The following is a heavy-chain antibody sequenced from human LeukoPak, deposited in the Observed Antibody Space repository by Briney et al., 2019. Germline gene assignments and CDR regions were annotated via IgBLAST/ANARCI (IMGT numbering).Heavy chain of an antibody. CDR3: AGNVDTAMVSENWCFDL. D-gene: IGHD5-18*01. Sequence: SETLSLTCTASGYSISSGYYWGWIRQPPGKGLEWIGNIFYSGSTYYSPSLKSRVTISLDTSRNQFSLKLSSVTAADTAVYYCAGNVDTAMVSENWCFDLWGRGTLVTVSS. J-gene: IGHJ2*01. CDR1: GYSISSGYY. V-gene: IGHV4-38-2*02. CDR2: IFYSGST.